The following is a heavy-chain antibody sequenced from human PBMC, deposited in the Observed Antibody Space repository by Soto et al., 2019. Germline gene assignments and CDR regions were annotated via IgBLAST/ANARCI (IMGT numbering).Heavy chain of an antibody. CDR3: ARVAKDFSYYYMDV. CDR2: ISDSGST. CDR1: GGSIGSGAYY. Sequence: PSETLSLTCTVSGGSIGSGAYYWTWIRQHPGKGLEWIGYISDSGSTDYNPSLKSRVTISGDTSKNHFSLNLNSLTAADTAVYYCARVAKDFSYYYMDVWGKGTTVTVSS. V-gene: IGHV4-31*03. J-gene: IGHJ6*03.